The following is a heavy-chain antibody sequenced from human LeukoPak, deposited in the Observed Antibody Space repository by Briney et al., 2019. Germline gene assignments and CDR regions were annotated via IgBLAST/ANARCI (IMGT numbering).Heavy chain of an antibody. V-gene: IGHV3-48*01. D-gene: IGHD3-10*01. CDR2: ISSSSSTI. CDR3: AREAHATYGSGRGYGMDV. CDR1: GFTFSSYS. Sequence: QTGGSLRLSCAASGFTFSSYSMNWVRQAPGKGLEWVSYISSSSSTIYYADSVKGRFTISRDNAKNSLYLQMNSLRAEDTAVYYCAREAHATYGSGRGYGMDVWGQGTTVTVSS. J-gene: IGHJ6*02.